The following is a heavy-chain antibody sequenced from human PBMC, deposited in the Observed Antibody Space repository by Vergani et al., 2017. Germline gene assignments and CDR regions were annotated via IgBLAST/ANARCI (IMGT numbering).Heavy chain of an antibody. D-gene: IGHD3-22*01. Sequence: QVQLQESGPGLVKPSQTLSLTCTVSGGSISSGSYFWSWVRQPAGRGLEWIGRISTSGSTNYNPSLKSRVTISVDTSKNQFSLKLSSVTAADTAVYYCARAHPYYYDSSGYQYYFDYWGQGTLVTVSS. CDR3: ARAHPYYYDSSGYQYYFDY. V-gene: IGHV4-61*02. J-gene: IGHJ4*02. CDR1: GGSISSGSYF. CDR2: ISTSGST.